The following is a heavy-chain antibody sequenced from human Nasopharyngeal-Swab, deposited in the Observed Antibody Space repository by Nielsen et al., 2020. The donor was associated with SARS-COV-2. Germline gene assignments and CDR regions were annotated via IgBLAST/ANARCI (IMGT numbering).Heavy chain of an antibody. CDR2: ISYDGSNK. D-gene: IGHD1-1*01. V-gene: IGHV3-30*18. J-gene: IGHJ4*02. CDR3: AKGLLEFDY. Sequence: GESLKISCAASGFTFSSYGMHWVRQAPGKGLEWVAVISYDGSNKYYADSVKGRFTISRDNSKNTLYLQMNSLRAEDTAVYYCAKGLLEFDYWGQGTLVTVSS. CDR1: GFTFSSYG.